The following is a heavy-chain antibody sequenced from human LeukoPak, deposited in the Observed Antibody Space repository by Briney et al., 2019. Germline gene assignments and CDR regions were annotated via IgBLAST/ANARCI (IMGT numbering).Heavy chain of an antibody. J-gene: IGHJ4*02. V-gene: IGHV4-59*01. D-gene: IGHD3-22*01. CDR2: IYYGGST. Sequence: SETLSLTCTVSAGSITNYYWSWIRQPPGKGLEYLGHIYYGGSTDYNPSLKSRLTISLDASKNQFSLRLTSVTAADTAVYYCARRRYYDSSGYNPTYYFDYWGQGILVTVSS. CDR1: AGSITNYY. CDR3: ARRRYYDSSGYNPTYYFDY.